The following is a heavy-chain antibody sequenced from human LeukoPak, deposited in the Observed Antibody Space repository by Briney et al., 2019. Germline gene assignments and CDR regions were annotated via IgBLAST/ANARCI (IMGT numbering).Heavy chain of an antibody. CDR1: GGTFSSYA. J-gene: IGHJ4*02. CDR3: ARGSEYGDYVDY. Sequence: SVKVSCKASGGTFSSYAISWVRQAPGRGLEWMGGIIPIFGTANYAQKFQGRVTVTTDESTSTAYMELSSLRSEDTAVYYCARGSEYGDYVDYWGQGTLVTVSS. V-gene: IGHV1-69*05. CDR2: IIPIFGTA. D-gene: IGHD4-17*01.